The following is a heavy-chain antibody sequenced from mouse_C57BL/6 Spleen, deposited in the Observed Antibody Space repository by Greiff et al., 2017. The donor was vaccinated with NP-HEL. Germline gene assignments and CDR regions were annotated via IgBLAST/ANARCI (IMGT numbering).Heavy chain of an antibody. CDR2: ISYDGSN. D-gene: IGHD1-1*01. CDR3: ARDTYYGSSYSWYFDV. J-gene: IGHJ1*03. V-gene: IGHV3-6*01. Sequence: EVQVVESGPGLVKPSQSLSLTCSVTGYSITSGYYWNWIRQFPGNKLEWMGYISYDGSNNYNPSLKNRISITRDTSKNQFFLKLNSVTTEDTATYYCARDTYYGSSYSWYFDVWGTGTTVTVSS. CDR1: GYSITSGYY.